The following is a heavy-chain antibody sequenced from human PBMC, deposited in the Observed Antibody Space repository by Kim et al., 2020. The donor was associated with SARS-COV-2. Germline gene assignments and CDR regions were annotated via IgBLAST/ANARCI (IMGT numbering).Heavy chain of an antibody. CDR2: GEP. Sequence: GEPTYAQGFTGRFVLSLDTSVSTAYLQISSLRAEDTAVYYCARGPGGMDVWGQGTTVTVSS. J-gene: IGHJ6*02. V-gene: IGHV7-4-1*02. CDR3: ARGPGGMDV.